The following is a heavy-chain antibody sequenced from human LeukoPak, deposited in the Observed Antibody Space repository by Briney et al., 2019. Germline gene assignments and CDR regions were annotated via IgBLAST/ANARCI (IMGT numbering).Heavy chain of an antibody. CDR3: ARVVAPYYFDY. CDR1: GFTVSSNY. CDR2: IYSGGST. Sequence: PGGSLRLSCAASGFTVSSNYMSWVRQAPGKGLEWVSVIYSGGSTYYADSVKGRFTISRDNAKNSLYLQMNSLRAEDTAVYYCARVVAPYYFDYWGQGTLVTVSS. J-gene: IGHJ4*02. V-gene: IGHV3-53*01. D-gene: IGHD5-12*01.